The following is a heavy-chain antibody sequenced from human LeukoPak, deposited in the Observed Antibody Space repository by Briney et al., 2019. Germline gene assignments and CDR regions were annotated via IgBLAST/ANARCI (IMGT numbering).Heavy chain of an antibody. J-gene: IGHJ4*02. CDR1: GFTFSSYA. D-gene: IGHD3-22*01. V-gene: IGHV3-23*01. CDR2: ISGSGGST. Sequence: GGSLRLSCAASGFTFSSYAMSWVRQAPGKGLEWVSAISGSGGSTYYADSVKGRFTISRDNSKNTLYPQMNSLRAEDTAVYYCAKDRTYYYDSSGDGLDYWGQGTLVTVSS. CDR3: AKDRTYYYDSSGDGLDY.